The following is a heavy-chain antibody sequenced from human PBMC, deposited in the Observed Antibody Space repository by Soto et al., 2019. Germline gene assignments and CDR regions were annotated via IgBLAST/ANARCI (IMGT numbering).Heavy chain of an antibody. V-gene: IGHV3-23*01. CDR2: FSATSENT. Sequence: EVQLLESGGGLVQPGGSLRLSCVGSGFFFSSYTMTWVRQAPGKGLEWVSSFSATSENTYYADSVMGRFTISRDNAKNTLFLQMNSLSPEDTAMYYCAKARDQQWVRLPFDYWGQGILVIVSS. CDR1: GFFFSSYT. D-gene: IGHD6-19*01. J-gene: IGHJ4*02. CDR3: AKARDQQWVRLPFDY.